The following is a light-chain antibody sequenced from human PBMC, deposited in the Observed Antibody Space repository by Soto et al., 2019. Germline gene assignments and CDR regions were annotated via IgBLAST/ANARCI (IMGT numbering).Light chain of an antibody. CDR2: GAS. V-gene: IGKV3-15*01. Sequence: EIVLTQSPDTLSLSPGERATLSCRASQSVSSSYLAWYQQKPGQAPRLLIYGASSRATGIPARFSGSGSGTEFTLTISSLQSEDFAVYYCQQYNNWLWTFGQGTKVDIK. J-gene: IGKJ1*01. CDR3: QQYNNWLWT. CDR1: QSVSSSY.